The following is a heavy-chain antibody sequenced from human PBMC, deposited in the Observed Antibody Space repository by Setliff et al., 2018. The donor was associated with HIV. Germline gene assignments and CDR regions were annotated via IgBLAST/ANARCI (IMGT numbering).Heavy chain of an antibody. J-gene: IGHJ5*02. CDR2: IYPGDSGT. V-gene: IGHV5-51*01. CDR3: AKSSGSYPLGFDP. D-gene: IGHD3-16*02. Sequence: PGESLKISWKGFGYYFPNPWIVWVRPMPGKGLEWMGVIYPGDSGTMYSPVFEGQVPISIDTSINTAYLQWNSPKASDGGIYYCAKSSGSYPLGFDPWGQGTLVTSPQ. CDR1: GYYFPNPW.